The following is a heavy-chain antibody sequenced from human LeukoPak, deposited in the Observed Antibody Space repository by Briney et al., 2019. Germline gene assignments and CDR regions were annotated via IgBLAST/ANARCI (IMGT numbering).Heavy chain of an antibody. CDR1: GFTFSRYS. J-gene: IGHJ3*02. CDR2: ISISSNYI. V-gene: IGHV3-21*04. CDR3: AKETIYCSGGSCYHDAFDI. Sequence: GGSLRLSCAASGFTFSRYSMNWVRQAPGKGLEWVSSISISSNYIYYSDSVKGRFTISRDNAKNSLYLQMNSLRPEDMALYYCAKETIYCSGGSCYHDAFDIWGQGTMVTVSS. D-gene: IGHD2-15*01.